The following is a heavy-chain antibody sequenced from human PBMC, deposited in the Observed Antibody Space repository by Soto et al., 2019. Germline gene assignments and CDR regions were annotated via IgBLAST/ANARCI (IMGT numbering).Heavy chain of an antibody. CDR1: GFTFDDYV. Sequence: EVQLVESGGGLVQPGRSLRLSCAASGFTFDDYVVHWVRQAPGKGREWVSGIDWNSGAIGYADAVKGRFIISRDSAKNSWFLQMNSLRAEDTALYYCAKDIGYCSSTRCDYGMDVWGQGTTVTV. CDR2: IDWNSGAI. CDR3: AKDIGYCSSTRCDYGMDV. V-gene: IGHV3-9*01. J-gene: IGHJ6*02. D-gene: IGHD2-2*03.